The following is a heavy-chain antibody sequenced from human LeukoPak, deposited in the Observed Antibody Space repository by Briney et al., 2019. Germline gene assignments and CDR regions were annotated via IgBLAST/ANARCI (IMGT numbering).Heavy chain of an antibody. CDR1: GYTFTGYY. CDR3: ARDPGPCSSTSCPQDY. J-gene: IGHJ4*02. Sequence: VASVKVSCKASGYTFTGYYMHWVRQAPGQGLEWMGWINPNSGGTNYAQEFQGRVTMTRDTSISTAYMELSRLRSDDTAVYYCARDPGPCSSTSCPQDYWGQGTLVTVSS. V-gene: IGHV1-2*02. CDR2: INPNSGGT. D-gene: IGHD2-2*01.